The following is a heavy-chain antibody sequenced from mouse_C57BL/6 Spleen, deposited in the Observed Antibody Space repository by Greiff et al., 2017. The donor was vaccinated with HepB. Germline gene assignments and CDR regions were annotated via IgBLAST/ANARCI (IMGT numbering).Heavy chain of an antibody. J-gene: IGHJ2*01. CDR2: IHPNSGST. V-gene: IGHV1-64*01. CDR3: AREDYDGAYYFDY. CDR1: GYTFTSYW. D-gene: IGHD2-4*01. Sequence: QVQLQQPGAELVKPGASVKLSCKASGYTFTSYWMHWVKQRPGQGLEWIGMIHPNSGSTNYNEKFKSKATLTVDKSSSTAYMQLSSLTSEDSAVYYCAREDYDGAYYFDYWGQGTTLTVSS.